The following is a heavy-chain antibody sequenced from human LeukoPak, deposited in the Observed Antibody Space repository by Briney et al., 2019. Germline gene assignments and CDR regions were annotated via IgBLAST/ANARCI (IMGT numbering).Heavy chain of an antibody. CDR2: IYTSGST. D-gene: IGHD5-18*01. CDR3: ARGGYSYKFDY. CDR1: GGSISSGSYY. Sequence: SETLSLTCTVSGGSISSGSYYWSWIRQPAGKGLEWIGRIYTSGSTNYNPSLKSRVTISVDTSKNQFSLKLSSVTAADTAVYYCARGGYSYKFDYWGQGTLVTVSS. V-gene: IGHV4-61*02. J-gene: IGHJ4*02.